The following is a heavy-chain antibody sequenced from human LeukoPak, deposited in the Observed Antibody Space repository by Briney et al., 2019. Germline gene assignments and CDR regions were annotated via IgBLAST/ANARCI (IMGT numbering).Heavy chain of an antibody. Sequence: SETLSLTCTVSGGSISSYYWSWIRQPAGKGLEWIGRIYTSGSTNYNPSLKSRVTMSVDTSKNQFSLKLSSVTAADTAVYYCAREGYYYDSSGYYNDAFDIWGQGTMVTVSS. J-gene: IGHJ3*02. D-gene: IGHD3-22*01. V-gene: IGHV4-4*07. CDR2: IYTSGST. CDR3: AREGYYYDSSGYYNDAFDI. CDR1: GGSISSYY.